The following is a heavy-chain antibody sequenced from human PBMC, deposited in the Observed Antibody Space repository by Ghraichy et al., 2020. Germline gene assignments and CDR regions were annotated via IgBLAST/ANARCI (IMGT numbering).Heavy chain of an antibody. V-gene: IGHV4-34*01. J-gene: IGHJ4*02. CDR1: GGSFSGYY. CDR3: ARVSGYYDFWSGYYKAQAAFDY. CDR2: INHSGST. D-gene: IGHD3-3*01. Sequence: SETLSLTCAVYGGSFSGYYWSWIRQPPGKGLEWIGEINHSGSTNYNPSLKSRVTISVDTSKNQFSLKLSSVTAADTAVYYCARVSGYYDFWSGYYKAQAAFDYWGQGTLVTVSS.